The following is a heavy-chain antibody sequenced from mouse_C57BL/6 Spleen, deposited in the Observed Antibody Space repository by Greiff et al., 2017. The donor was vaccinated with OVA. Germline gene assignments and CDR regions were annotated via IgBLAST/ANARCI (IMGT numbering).Heavy chain of an antibody. D-gene: IGHD1-1*01. V-gene: IGHV1-82*01. CDR2: FYPGDGDT. CDR1: GYAFSSSW. Sequence: VMLVESGPELVKPGASVKISCKASGYAFSSSWMNWVKQRPGKGLEWIGRFYPGDGDTNYNGKFKGKATLTADKSSSTAYMQLSSLTSEDSAVYFCARSDYYEDYWGQGTTLTVSS. CDR3: ARSDYYEDY. J-gene: IGHJ2*01.